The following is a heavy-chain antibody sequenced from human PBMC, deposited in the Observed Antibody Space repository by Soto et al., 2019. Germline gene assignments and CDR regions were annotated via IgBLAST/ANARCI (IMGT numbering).Heavy chain of an antibody. Sequence: QVQLQESGPGLVKPSQTLSLTCTVSGGSISSGDYYWSWIRQPPGKGLEWIGSIYYSGSTYYNPSLKRRVTISVDTSKNQFSLKLNSVTAADPAVYYCASRHSSPYFDYWGQGTLVTVSS. J-gene: IGHJ4*02. CDR1: GGSISSGDYY. CDR3: ASRHSSPYFDY. CDR2: IYYSGST. V-gene: IGHV4-30-4*01. D-gene: IGHD6-13*01.